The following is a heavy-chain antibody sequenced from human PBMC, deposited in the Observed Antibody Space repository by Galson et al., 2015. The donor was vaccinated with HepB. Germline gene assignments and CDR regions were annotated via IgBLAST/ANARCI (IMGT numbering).Heavy chain of an antibody. CDR1: GYTFTSYA. J-gene: IGHJ4*02. CDR3: ARDGPPLHHPVYYFDY. CDR2: INAGNGNT. D-gene: IGHD4-11*01. V-gene: IGHV1-3*01. Sequence: SVKVSCKASGYTFTSYAMHWVRQAPGQRLEWMGWINAGNGNTKYSQKFQGRVTITRDTSASTAYMELSSLRSEDTAVYYCARDGPPLHHPVYYFDYWGQGTLVTVSS.